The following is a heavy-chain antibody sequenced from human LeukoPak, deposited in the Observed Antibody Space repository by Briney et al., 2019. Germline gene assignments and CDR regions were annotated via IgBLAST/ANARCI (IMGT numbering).Heavy chain of an antibody. CDR1: GFTFSSYW. D-gene: IGHD6-13*01. V-gene: IGHV3-74*01. CDR3: ARDRDSSSRLKEGWFDP. Sequence: GGSLRLSCAASGFTFSSYWMHWVRQAPGKGLVWVSCTNSDGSITRYADSVKGRFTISRDNSKNAMYLQMNSLRAEDTAVYYCARDRDSSSRLKEGWFDPWGQGTLVTASS. CDR2: TNSDGSIT. J-gene: IGHJ5*02.